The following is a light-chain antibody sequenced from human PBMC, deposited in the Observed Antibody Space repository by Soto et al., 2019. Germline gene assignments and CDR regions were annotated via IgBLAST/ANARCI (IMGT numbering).Light chain of an antibody. CDR2: EVT. CDR1: SSDVGGYNY. J-gene: IGLJ2*01. V-gene: IGLV2-14*01. Sequence: QSALTQPASVSGSPGQSITISCTGTSSDVGGYNYVSWYQQHPGKAPKLMIFEVTNRPSGVSNRFSGSKSGNTASLTISGLQAEDRADYYCSSYSSISTLVFGGGTKVTVL. CDR3: SSYSSISTLV.